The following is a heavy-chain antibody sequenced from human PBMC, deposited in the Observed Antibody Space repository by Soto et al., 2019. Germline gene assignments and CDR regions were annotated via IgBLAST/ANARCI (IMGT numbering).Heavy chain of an antibody. CDR2: ISYDGSNK. V-gene: IGHV3-30*18. Sequence: QVQLVESGGGVVQPGRSLRLSCAASGFTFSSYGMHWVRQAPGKGLEWVAVISYDGSNKYYADSAKGRFTISRDNSKNTLYLQMNSLRAEDTAVYYCAKDRVDFYGMDVWGQGTTVTVSS. J-gene: IGHJ6*02. CDR3: AKDRVDFYGMDV. D-gene: IGHD5-12*01. CDR1: GFTFSSYG.